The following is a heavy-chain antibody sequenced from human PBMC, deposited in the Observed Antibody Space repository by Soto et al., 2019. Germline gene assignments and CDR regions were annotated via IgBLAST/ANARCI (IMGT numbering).Heavy chain of an antibody. V-gene: IGHV4-31*03. CDR2: IYYTGNT. CDR1: GGSISSNGHY. CDR3: ARDQWGYDS. Sequence: QVQLQESGPELVKPSQTLSLTCTVSGGSISSNGHYWTWIRQHPGKGLEWIAYIYYTGNTYYNPSLKSRLSISVDTSKNQFSLELRSVTAADTAVYYCARDQWGYDSWGQGTLVTVSS. J-gene: IGHJ4*02. D-gene: IGHD2-15*01.